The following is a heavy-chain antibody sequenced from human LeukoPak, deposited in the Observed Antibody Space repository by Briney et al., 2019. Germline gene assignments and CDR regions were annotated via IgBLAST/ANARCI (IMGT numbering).Heavy chain of an antibody. J-gene: IGHJ4*02. Sequence: PGGSLRPSFAASGFTFSSYAMGGVRQAPGKGLEWVSAISGSGGSTYYADSVKGRFTISRDNSKNTLYLQMNSLRAEDTAVYYCAKSLDIVVVPAAVLFDYWGQGTLVTVSS. V-gene: IGHV3-23*01. CDR1: GFTFSSYA. CDR3: AKSLDIVVVPAAVLFDY. CDR2: ISGSGGST. D-gene: IGHD2-2*03.